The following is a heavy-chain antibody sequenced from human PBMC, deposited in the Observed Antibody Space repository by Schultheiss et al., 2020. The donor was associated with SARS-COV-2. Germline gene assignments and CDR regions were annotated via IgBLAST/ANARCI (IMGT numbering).Heavy chain of an antibody. D-gene: IGHD4-17*01. J-gene: IGHJ3*02. CDR1: GFTFSSYA. CDR3: ARSDYGDYPVPNHAFDI. CDR2: ISYDGSNK. Sequence: GSLRLSCAASGFTFSSYAMHWVRQAPGKGLEWVAVISYDGSNKYYADSVKGRFTISRDNSKNTLYLQMNSLRAEDTAVYYCARSDYGDYPVPNHAFDIWGQGTMVTVSS. V-gene: IGHV3-30*01.